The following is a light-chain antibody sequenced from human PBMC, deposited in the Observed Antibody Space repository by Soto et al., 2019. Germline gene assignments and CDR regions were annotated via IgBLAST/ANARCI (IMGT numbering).Light chain of an antibody. CDR1: SSNIGIND. V-gene: IGLV1-44*01. CDR3: AAWDDSLNGPV. Sequence: QSVLTQTPSASGTPGQRVTMSCSGSSSNIGINDVHWYRQLSGAAPQIVIYDSTQRATEVPDRFSGSRSGTSASLTISGLQSDDEAEYHCAAWDDSLNGPVFGGGTQLTVL. CDR2: DST. J-gene: IGLJ2*01.